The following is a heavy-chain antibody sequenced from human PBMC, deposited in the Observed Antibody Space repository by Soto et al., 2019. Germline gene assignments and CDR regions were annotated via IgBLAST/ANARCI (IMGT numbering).Heavy chain of an antibody. CDR1: GCPMSNYY. CDR3: ARQGFGPLHGLVDV. D-gene: IGHD3-10*01. V-gene: IGHV4-59*08. CDR2: MDFNGYR. J-gene: IGHJ6*02. Sequence: QVQLQQSGPGLVKPSETLSLSCTISGCPMSNYYCSWFRQPPGQGLEWMGYMDFNGYRSYNPSLRRRDTISLDTSKNQFSLNLSSVTAADTALYYCARQGFGPLHGLVDVWGQGTTVSVSS.